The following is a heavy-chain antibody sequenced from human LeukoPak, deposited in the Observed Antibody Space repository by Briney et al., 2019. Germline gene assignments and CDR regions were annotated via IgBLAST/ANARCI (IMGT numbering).Heavy chain of an antibody. CDR3: ARDGGDIVVVPAAVDY. Sequence: ASVKVSCKASGHTFTGYYMHWVRQAPGQGLEWMGWINPNSGGTNYAQKFQGRVTMTRDTSISTAYMELSRLRSDDTAVYYCARDGGDIVVVPAAVDYWGQGTLVTVSS. CDR2: INPNSGGT. V-gene: IGHV1-2*02. D-gene: IGHD2-2*01. CDR1: GHTFTGYY. J-gene: IGHJ4*02.